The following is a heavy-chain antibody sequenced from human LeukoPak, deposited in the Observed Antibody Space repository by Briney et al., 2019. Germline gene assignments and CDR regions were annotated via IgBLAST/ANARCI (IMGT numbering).Heavy chain of an antibody. V-gene: IGHV3-21*04. CDR2: ISVSSTYI. CDR1: ESTISNYN. D-gene: IGHD5-24*01. CDR3: AKDDRWLQFCC. Sequence: PGGSLRLSCAASESTISNYNMNWVRQAPGKGLEWVSSISVSSTYIYYADSVRGRFTISRDNSRNTLYLQMNSLRAEDTAVYYCAKDDRWLQFCCWGQGTLVTVSA. J-gene: IGHJ4*02.